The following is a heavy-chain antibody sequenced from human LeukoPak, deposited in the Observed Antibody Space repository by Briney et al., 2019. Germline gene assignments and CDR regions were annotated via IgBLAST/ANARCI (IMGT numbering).Heavy chain of an antibody. CDR1: GFTFSSYG. CDR3: AREVADPYFDY. V-gene: IGHV3-30*03. J-gene: IGHJ4*02. Sequence: GGSLRLSCAASGFTFSSYGMHWVRQAPGKGLEWVAVISYDGSNKYYADSVKGRFTISRDNSKNTLYLQMNSLRAEDTAVYYCAREVADPYFDYWGQGTLVTVSS. CDR2: ISYDGSNK. D-gene: IGHD6-19*01.